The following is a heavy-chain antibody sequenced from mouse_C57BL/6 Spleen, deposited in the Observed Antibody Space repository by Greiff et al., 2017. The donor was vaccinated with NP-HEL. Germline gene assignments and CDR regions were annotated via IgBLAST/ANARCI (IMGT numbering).Heavy chain of an antibody. CDR3: ATGSSFYAMDY. J-gene: IGHJ4*01. D-gene: IGHD1-1*01. V-gene: IGHV1-19*01. CDR1: GYTFTDYY. CDR2: INPYNGGT. Sequence: VQLQQSGPVLVKPGASVKMSCKASGYTFTDYYMNWVKQSHGKSLEWIGVINPYNGGTSYNQKFKGKATLTVDKSSSTAYMELNSPTSEDSAVYYCATGSSFYAMDYWGQGTSVTVSS.